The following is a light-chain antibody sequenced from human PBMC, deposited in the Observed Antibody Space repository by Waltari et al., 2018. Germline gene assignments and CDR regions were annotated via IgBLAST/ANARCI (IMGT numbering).Light chain of an antibody. CDR3: AAWDNTLSGPS. CDR1: SSNIGSNT. V-gene: IGLV1-44*01. J-gene: IGLJ3*02. Sequence: QSVVTQPPSASGTPGQRVTISCSGRSSNIGSNTVNWYQQFPGRAPKLLIYRNNQRPSGGPDRFSGSKSCTSASLAISGLQSEDEADYDCAAWDNTLSGPSFGGGTKVTVL. CDR2: RNN.